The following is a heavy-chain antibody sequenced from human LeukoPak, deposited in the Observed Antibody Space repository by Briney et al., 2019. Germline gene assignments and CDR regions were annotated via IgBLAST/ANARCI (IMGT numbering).Heavy chain of an antibody. CDR2: IYDNGGT. CDR3: GRGNPGYAFDI. V-gene: IGHV4-34*01. CDR1: GGSFRGYY. Sequence: SETLSLTCADYGGSFRGYYWSWVRQTPGKGLEWIGEIYDNGGTNYCPFLRSRVTISVDKSKNQFSLKLSSVNAADTAVYYCGRGNPGYAFDIWGQGTMVTVSS. J-gene: IGHJ3*02.